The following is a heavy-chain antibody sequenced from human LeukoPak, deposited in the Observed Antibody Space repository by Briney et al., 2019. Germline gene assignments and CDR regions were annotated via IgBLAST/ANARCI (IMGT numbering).Heavy chain of an antibody. J-gene: IGHJ6*02. D-gene: IGHD4-17*01. CDR3: ARELGDYRNFYHYGLDV. V-gene: IGHV3-48*01. CDR2: ISSSSTI. Sequence: PGGSLRLSCAASGFTFSSYSMNWVRQAPGKGLEWVSYISSSSTIYYADSVKGRFTISRDNSKNTVYLQMNSLRAEDSAVYYCARELGDYRNFYHYGLDVWGQGTTVTVSS. CDR1: GFTFSSYS.